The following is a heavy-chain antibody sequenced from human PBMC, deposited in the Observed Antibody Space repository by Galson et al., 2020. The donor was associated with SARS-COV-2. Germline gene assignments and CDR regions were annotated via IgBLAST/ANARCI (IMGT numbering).Heavy chain of an antibody. Sequence: ASVKVSCKVSGYTLTELSMHWVRQAPGKGLEWMGGFDPEDGETIYAQKFQGRVTMTEDTSTDTAYMELSSLRSEDTAVYYCATTLSSSWYSGYWFDPWGQGTLVTVSS. CDR3: ATTLSSSWYSGYWFDP. CDR2: FDPEDGET. CDR1: GYTLTELS. V-gene: IGHV1-24*01. D-gene: IGHD6-13*01. J-gene: IGHJ5*02.